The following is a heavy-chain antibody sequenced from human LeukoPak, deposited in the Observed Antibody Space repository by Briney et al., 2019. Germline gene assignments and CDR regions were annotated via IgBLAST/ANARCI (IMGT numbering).Heavy chain of an antibody. V-gene: IGHV3-30*02. CDR3: AKQQLTNLDANFDS. CDR1: GFAFSAYG. J-gene: IGHJ4*02. CDR2: IQNDESKT. Sequence: AGGSLRLSCAASGFAFSAYGMHWVRQAPGKGLEWVAYIQNDESKTHYTDSVKGRFTISRGISRSTLCLQMNRLRAEDTAVYYCAKQQLTNLDANFDSWGQGNLVTVSS. D-gene: IGHD1-1*01.